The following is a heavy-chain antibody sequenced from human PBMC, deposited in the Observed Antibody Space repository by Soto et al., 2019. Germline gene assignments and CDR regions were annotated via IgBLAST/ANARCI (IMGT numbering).Heavy chain of an antibody. CDR3: ARESHDILTGPRCVWYFDH. Sequence: QVQLQQWGAGPLRPLETLSLTCGVSGGSFSGYYWAWIGQCPGKGLEWIGQINDRGSINYNPSPKSRVSISVDTSTNHYSRHLRSATAADTDVYYCARESHDILTGPRCVWYFDHWGRGTLVTVSS. CDR1: GGSFSGYY. J-gene: IGHJ2*01. CDR2: INDRGSI. V-gene: IGHV4-34*01. D-gene: IGHD3-9*01.